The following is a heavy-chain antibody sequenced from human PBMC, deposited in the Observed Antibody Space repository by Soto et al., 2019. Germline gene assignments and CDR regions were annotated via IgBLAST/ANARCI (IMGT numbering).Heavy chain of an antibody. CDR1: GFTFSSYS. CDR3: AKDTRVAGTRFDY. CDR2: ISSGGVNK. V-gene: IGHV3-23*01. D-gene: IGHD6-19*01. J-gene: IGHJ4*02. Sequence: GGSLRLSGAASGFTFSSYSISWVRQAPGKGLEWVSAISSGGVNKYFADSVKGRFTISRDNSKNTLYLQMNSLRAEDTAVYYCAKDTRVAGTRFDYWGQGTLVAFYS.